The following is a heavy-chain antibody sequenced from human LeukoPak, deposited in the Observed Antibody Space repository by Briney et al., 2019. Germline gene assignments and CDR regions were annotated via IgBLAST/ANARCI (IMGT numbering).Heavy chain of an antibody. CDR2: IYPGDSDT. CDR1: GYRFTSDW. D-gene: IGHD6-19*01. V-gene: IGHV5-51*01. J-gene: IGHJ6*02. CDR3: ARPSAGPDYGMDV. Sequence: GESLKISCKGSGYRFTSDWIGWVRQMPGKGLEWMGIIYPGDSDTRYSPSFQGQVTISADKSISTAYLQWSSLKASDTAMYYCARPSAGPDYGMDVWGQGTTVTVSS.